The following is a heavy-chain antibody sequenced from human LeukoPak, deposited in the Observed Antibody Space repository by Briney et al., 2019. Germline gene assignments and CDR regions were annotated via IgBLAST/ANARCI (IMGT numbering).Heavy chain of an antibody. CDR1: GYIFTSFG. J-gene: IGHJ4*02. V-gene: IGHV1-18*01. CDR2: ISAYNGNT. CDR3: ARSNTGTTDFDY. D-gene: IGHD1-1*01. Sequence: ASVKVSCKASGYIFTSFGICWVRQAPGQGLEWMGWISAYNGNTSYAQNLQGRVTMTTDTSTSTAYMELRTLRSDDTAVYYCARSNTGTTDFDYWGQGTLVTVSS.